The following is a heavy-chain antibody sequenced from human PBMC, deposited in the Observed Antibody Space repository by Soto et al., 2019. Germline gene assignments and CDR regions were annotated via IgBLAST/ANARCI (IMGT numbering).Heavy chain of an antibody. D-gene: IGHD5-18*01. Sequence: ASETLSLTCTVSGGSISSSSYYWGWIRQPPGKGLEWIGSIYYSGSTYYNPSLKSRVTISVDTSKNQFSLKLSSVTAADTAVYYCARHLTAMVHFDYWGQGTLVTVSS. CDR2: IYYSGST. CDR1: GGSISSSSYY. V-gene: IGHV4-39*01. J-gene: IGHJ4*02. CDR3: ARHLTAMVHFDY.